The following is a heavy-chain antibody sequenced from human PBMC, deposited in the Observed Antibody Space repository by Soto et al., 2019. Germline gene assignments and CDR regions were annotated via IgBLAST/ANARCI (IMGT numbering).Heavy chain of an antibody. J-gene: IGHJ4*02. CDR3: AKANTAHYYFDY. CDR1: GYTFTNYY. Sequence: ASVEVSCRASGYTFTNYYIHWVRQAPGQGLEWMGIINPSSGSTTYAQKFQGRVTMTRDTSTTTVYMELSSLRSEDTAIYYCAKANTAHYYFDYWGQGTLVTVSS. CDR2: INPSSGST. V-gene: IGHV1-46*01. D-gene: IGHD4-17*01.